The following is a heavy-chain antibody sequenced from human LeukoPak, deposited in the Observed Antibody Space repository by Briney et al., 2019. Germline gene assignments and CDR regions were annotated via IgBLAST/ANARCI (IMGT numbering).Heavy chain of an antibody. Sequence: GGSLRLSCAASGIAVTTNYMSWVRQAPGKGLEWVSVIYLGGGTHHADSVKGRFTISRDYSMNTLYLEMNSLRAEDTAVYYCAKESGDSSGYCSSWGQGTLVTVSS. D-gene: IGHD3-22*01. J-gene: IGHJ5*02. CDR2: IYLGGGT. CDR1: GIAVTTNY. CDR3: AKESGDSSGYCSS. V-gene: IGHV3-53*01.